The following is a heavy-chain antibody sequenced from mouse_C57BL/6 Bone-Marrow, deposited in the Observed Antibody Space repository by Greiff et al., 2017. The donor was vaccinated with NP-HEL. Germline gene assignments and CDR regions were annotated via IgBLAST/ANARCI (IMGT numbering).Heavy chain of an antibody. CDR1: GYSFPGYY. D-gene: IGHD1-1*01. CDR3: ASPPYYGSFHWYFDV. V-gene: IGHV1-42*01. Sequence: VQLQQSGPELVKPGASVKISCKASGYSFPGYYMNWVKQSPEKSLEWIGEINPSTGGTTYIQKFKAKATLTVDKSSSTAYMQLKRLTSEDSAVYYCASPPYYGSFHWYFDVWGTGTTVTVSS. CDR2: INPSTGGT. J-gene: IGHJ1*03.